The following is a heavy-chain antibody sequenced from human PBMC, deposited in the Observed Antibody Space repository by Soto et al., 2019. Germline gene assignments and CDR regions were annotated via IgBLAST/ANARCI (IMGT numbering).Heavy chain of an antibody. CDR1: GLTFSSYG. D-gene: IGHD1-26*01. V-gene: IGHV3-30*03. CDR3: ARDLRVGATPVGYFDY. Sequence: GGSLRLSCAACGLTFSSYGMSWARQDPGKGLEWVAVISYDGSNKYYADSVKGRFTISRDNSKNTLYLQMNSLRAEDTAVYYCARDLRVGATPVGYFDYWGQGTLVTVSS. J-gene: IGHJ4*02. CDR2: ISYDGSNK.